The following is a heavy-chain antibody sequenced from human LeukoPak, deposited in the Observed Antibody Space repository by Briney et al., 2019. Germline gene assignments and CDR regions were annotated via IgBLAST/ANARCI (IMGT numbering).Heavy chain of an antibody. Sequence: SETLSLTCTVSGGSISSYYWSWIRQPPGKGLELIGYIYYSGNTNYNPSLKSRVTISIDTSKKQFSLKLTSVTAADTAVYYCAREQISMIRGFDSWGQGTLVTVSS. D-gene: IGHD3-10*01. J-gene: IGHJ4*02. CDR3: AREQISMIRGFDS. CDR1: GGSISSYY. V-gene: IGHV4-59*01. CDR2: IYYSGNT.